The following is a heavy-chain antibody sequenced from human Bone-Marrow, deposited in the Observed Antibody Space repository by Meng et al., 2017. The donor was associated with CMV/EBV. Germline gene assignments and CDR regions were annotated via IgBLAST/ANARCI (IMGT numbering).Heavy chain of an antibody. CDR1: GFTFSSYG. D-gene: IGHD4-23*01. Sequence: GGSLRLSCAASGFTFSSYGMHWVRQAPGKGLEWVAFIRYDGSNKYYADSVKGRFTISRDNSKNTLYVHMNSLRPEDTAIYYCARDVTTLGYSGMDGWGQGTTVTVSS. CDR2: IRYDGSNK. V-gene: IGHV3-30*02. CDR3: ARDVTTLGYSGMDG. J-gene: IGHJ6*02.